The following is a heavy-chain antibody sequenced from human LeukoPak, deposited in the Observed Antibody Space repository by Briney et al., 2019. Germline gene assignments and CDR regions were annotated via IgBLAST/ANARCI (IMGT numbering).Heavy chain of an antibody. CDR2: ISAYNGNT. CDR3: ARIRDGYNDAYDI. D-gene: IGHD5-24*01. J-gene: IGHJ3*02. CDR1: GYTFTSYG. Sequence: ASVKVSCKASGYTFTSYGISWVRQAPGQGLEWMGCISAYNGNTNYAQNFQGRVTMTRDTSTSTVYMELSSLRSEDTAIYYCARIRDGYNDAYDIWGQGTVVTVPS. V-gene: IGHV1-18*01.